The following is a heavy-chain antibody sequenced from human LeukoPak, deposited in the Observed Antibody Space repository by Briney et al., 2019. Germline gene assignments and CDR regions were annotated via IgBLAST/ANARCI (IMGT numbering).Heavy chain of an antibody. V-gene: IGHV3-21*01. CDR2: ISSSSSYI. D-gene: IGHD3-10*01. J-gene: IGHJ6*03. Sequence: GGSLRLSCAASGFTFSSYSMNWVRQAPGKGLEWVSSISSSSSYIYYADSVKGRFTISRDNAKNSLYLQMNSLRAEDTAVYYCARVAPLLWFGESSYYYYYMDVWGKGTTVTVSS. CDR3: ARVAPLLWFGESSYYYYYMDV. CDR1: GFTFSSYS.